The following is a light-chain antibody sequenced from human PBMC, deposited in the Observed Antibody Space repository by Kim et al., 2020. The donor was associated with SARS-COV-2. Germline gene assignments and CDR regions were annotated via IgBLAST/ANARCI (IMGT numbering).Light chain of an antibody. Sequence: SVLTQPPSVSGAPGQRVTISCTGSSSNLGAGYDVNWYQQLPGTVPKLLIYANSNRPSGVPGRFSGSKSGSSASLAITGLQAEDETGYYCQSYDSSLSGYVFGTGTKVTVL. CDR1: SSNLGAGYD. CDR3: QSYDSSLSGYV. V-gene: IGLV1-40*01. CDR2: ANS. J-gene: IGLJ1*01.